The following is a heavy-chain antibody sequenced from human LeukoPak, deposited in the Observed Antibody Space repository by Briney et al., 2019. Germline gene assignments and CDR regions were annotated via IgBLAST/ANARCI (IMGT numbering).Heavy chain of an antibody. CDR2: INPDGTEK. V-gene: IGHV3-7*03. J-gene: IGHJ4*02. D-gene: IGHD6-19*01. CDR1: GFSFSNHW. Sequence: QPGGFLRLSCAASGFSFSNHWMIWVRQAPGKGLEWVATINPDGTEKRYVDSVKGRFTISRDNGKNSLYLQMSSLRAEDTAVYYCVRDDRGIAVGSRDHGAQGSLVTVSS. CDR3: VRDDRGIAVGSRDH.